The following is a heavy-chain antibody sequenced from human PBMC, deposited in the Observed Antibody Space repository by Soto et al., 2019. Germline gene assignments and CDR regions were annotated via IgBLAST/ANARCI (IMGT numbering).Heavy chain of an antibody. CDR3: ARELRTLASPLDV. V-gene: IGHV1-2*02. CDR1: GYTFSDYY. D-gene: IGHD3-3*02. CDR2: INPRTTAT. J-gene: IGHJ4*02. Sequence: ASVKVSCKASGYTFSDYYIYWVRQAPGQRLEWLGWINPRTTATYFALKFQGRVTLSRDSSTDTIYMELSSLRSDDTAVYYCARELRTLASPLDVWGQGTLVTVSS.